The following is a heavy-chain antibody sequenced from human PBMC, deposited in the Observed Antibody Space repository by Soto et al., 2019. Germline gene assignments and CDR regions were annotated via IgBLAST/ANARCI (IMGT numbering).Heavy chain of an antibody. D-gene: IGHD2-21*02. V-gene: IGHV1-69*01. CDR2: IIPIVRTA. J-gene: IGHJ5*02. Sequence: QVHLVQSGAEMTKPGSSVNVSCEASGGPFNNYAFNWVRQAPGQGLEWMGGIIPIVRTANYAQKFQDRVTITADESTSTVYLQLSGLRFEDTAVDYCARGRGVEMTAIKYSWFHPWGQGTLVTVSS. CDR3: ARGRGVEMTAIKYSWFHP. CDR1: GGPFNNYA.